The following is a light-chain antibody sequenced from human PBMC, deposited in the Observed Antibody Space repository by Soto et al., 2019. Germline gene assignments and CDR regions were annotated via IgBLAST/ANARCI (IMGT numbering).Light chain of an antibody. CDR1: SSDVGSYRY. Sequence: QSALTQPASVSGSPGQSITISCTGTSSDVGSYRYVSWYQQHPGKAPKLMIYEVTNRPSGVSNRFSGSKSGNTASLTISGLQAEDEADYYCSSYTSGTTWVFGGGTQLTVL. J-gene: IGLJ3*02. V-gene: IGLV2-14*01. CDR3: SSYTSGTTWV. CDR2: EVT.